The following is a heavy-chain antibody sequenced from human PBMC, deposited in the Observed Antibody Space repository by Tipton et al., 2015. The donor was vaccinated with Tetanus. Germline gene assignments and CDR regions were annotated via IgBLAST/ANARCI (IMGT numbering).Heavy chain of an antibody. CDR3: ARDVKDAILVDSY. CDR1: GFTFGDYW. J-gene: IGHJ4*02. D-gene: IGHD3-22*01. CDR2: INQDGSDR. Sequence: SLRLSCAASGFTFGDYWMSWIRQAPGKGPEWVANINQDGSDRYYVDSVKGRFTISRDNADNPLYLQMNSLRAEDTALYYCARDVKDAILVDSYWGQGTLFTVSS. V-gene: IGHV3-7*01.